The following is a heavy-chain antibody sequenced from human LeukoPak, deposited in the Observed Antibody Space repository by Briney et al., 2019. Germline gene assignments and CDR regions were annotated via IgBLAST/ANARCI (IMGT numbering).Heavy chain of an antibody. CDR2: ISYDGSNK. Sequence: GGSLRLSCAASGFTFSSYGMHWVRQAPGKGLEWVAVISYDGSNKYYADSVKGRFTISRDNSKNTLYLQMNSLRAEDTAVYYCATAWGLNSGSHYQGRFDYWGQGTLVTVSS. V-gene: IGHV3-30*03. CDR3: ATAWGLNSGSHYQGRFDY. J-gene: IGHJ4*02. D-gene: IGHD1-26*01. CDR1: GFTFSSYG.